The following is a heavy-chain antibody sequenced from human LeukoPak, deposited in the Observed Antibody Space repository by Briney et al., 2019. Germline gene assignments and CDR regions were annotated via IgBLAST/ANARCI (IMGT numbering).Heavy chain of an antibody. CDR1: GFTFTNYW. CDR3: ASSELPLSFDY. CDR2: IYLDGSRA. V-gene: IGHV3-7*01. Sequence: GGSLRLSCAVSGFTFTNYWMSWARQSPGKGLEWVANIYLDGSRAYYVDSVKGRFTISRDNAKNSLYLQMNSLRAEDTAVYYCASSELPLSFDYWGQGTLVTVSS. J-gene: IGHJ4*02. D-gene: IGHD1-26*01.